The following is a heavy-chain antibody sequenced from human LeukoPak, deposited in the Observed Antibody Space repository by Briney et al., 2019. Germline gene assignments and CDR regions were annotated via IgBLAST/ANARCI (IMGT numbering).Heavy chain of an antibody. J-gene: IGHJ4*02. V-gene: IGHV4-59*11. CDR1: SGSISGHY. CDR3: ARVRAYCGGDCYYLDY. D-gene: IGHD2-21*01. CDR2: IYYSGSS. Sequence: PSETLSLTCTVSSGSISGHYWSWIRQPPGKGLEWIGYIYYSGSSNYNPSLKSRVTMSIDTSKNQFSLKLSSVTAADTAVYYCARVRAYCGGDCYYLDYWGQGTLVTVSS.